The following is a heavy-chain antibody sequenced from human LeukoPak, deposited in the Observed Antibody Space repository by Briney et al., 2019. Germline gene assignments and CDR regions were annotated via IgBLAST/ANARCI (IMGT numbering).Heavy chain of an antibody. CDR3: ATELAAAGSLDY. Sequence: ASVKVSCKASGYTFRDFGISWVRQAPGKGLEWMGGFDPEDGETIYAQKFQGRVTMTEDTSTDTAYMELSSLRSEDTAVYYCATELAAAGSLDYWGQGTLVTVSS. CDR2: FDPEDGET. J-gene: IGHJ4*02. D-gene: IGHD6-13*01. CDR1: GYTFRDFG. V-gene: IGHV1-24*01.